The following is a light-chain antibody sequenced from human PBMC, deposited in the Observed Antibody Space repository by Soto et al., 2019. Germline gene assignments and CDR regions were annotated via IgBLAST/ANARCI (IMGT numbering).Light chain of an antibody. CDR2: GAS. CDR3: QQSYGTPIT. Sequence: EIVLTQSPGTLSLSPGERATLSCRASQSVSSSYLAWYQQKPGQAPRLLIYGASSRATGIPDRFSGSGSGTDFTLTISNLQPEDFATYYCQQSYGTPITFGQGTRLEIK. V-gene: IGKV3-20*01. J-gene: IGKJ5*01. CDR1: QSVSSSY.